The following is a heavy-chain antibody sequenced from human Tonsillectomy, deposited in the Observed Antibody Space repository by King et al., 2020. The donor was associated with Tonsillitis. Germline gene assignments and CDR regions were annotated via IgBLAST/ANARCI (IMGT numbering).Heavy chain of an antibody. D-gene: IGHD3-22*01. CDR1: GGSFSGYY. V-gene: IGHV4-34*01. J-gene: IGHJ4*02. CDR2: IYHSESS. CDR3: ARGSPDDSSGSLFDY. Sequence: VQLQQWGAGLLKPSETLSLTCAVYGGSFSGYYWSWIRQPPGKGLEWIGEIYHSESSNCNPSLKSRVTISVDTSKNQFSLKLSSVTAADTAVYYCARGSPDDSSGSLFDYWGQGTLVTVSS.